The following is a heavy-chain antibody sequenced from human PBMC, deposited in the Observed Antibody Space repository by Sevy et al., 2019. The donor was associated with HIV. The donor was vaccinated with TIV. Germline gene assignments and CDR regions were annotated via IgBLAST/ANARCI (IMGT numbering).Heavy chain of an antibody. V-gene: IGHV1-2*06. CDR3: GSECGITIPNAFDF. Sequence: ASVKVSCKASGYTFTGYYMVWVRQAPGQGLEWMGRINPNSGGTNYAQKVQGRVTMTRDTSTSTANMELSSLRSDATAVYYCGSECGITIPNAFDFWGQGTMVTVSS. D-gene: IGHD2-21*01. J-gene: IGHJ3*01. CDR2: INPNSGGT. CDR1: GYTFTGYY.